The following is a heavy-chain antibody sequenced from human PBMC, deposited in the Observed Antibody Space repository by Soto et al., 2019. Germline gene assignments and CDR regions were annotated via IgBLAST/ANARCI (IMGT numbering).Heavy chain of an antibody. D-gene: IGHD2-15*01. CDR2: ISAYNGNT. CDR3: ARQHCSGGSCYRGGWFDP. J-gene: IGHJ5*02. Sequence: QVQLVQSGAEVKKPGASVKVSCKASGYTFTSYGISWVRQAPGQGLEWMGWISAYNGNTNYAQKLQGTVTMTTDTATSTAYMELRSLRSDDTAVYYCARQHCSGGSCYRGGWFDPWGQGTLVTVSS. V-gene: IGHV1-18*01. CDR1: GYTFTSYG.